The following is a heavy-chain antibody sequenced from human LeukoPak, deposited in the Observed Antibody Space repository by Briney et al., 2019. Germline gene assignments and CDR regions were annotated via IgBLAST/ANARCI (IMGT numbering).Heavy chain of an antibody. Sequence: PGRSLRLSCVASGFTFRSYGMDWVRQAPGKGLEWVAVISYDGSNKYYADSVKGRFTISRDNSKNTVYLRMNSLRAEDTAVYYCARDPGSHNSSGWYDYWGQGTLVTVSS. CDR2: ISYDGSNK. CDR3: ARDPGSHNSSGWYDY. V-gene: IGHV3-30*03. D-gene: IGHD6-19*01. CDR1: GFTFRSYG. J-gene: IGHJ4*02.